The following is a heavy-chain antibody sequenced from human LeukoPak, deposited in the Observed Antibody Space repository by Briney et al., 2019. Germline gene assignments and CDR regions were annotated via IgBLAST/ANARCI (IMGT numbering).Heavy chain of an antibody. Sequence: SVKVSCKASGFTFTSSAVQWVRQARGQGLEWIGWIVVGSGHTNYAQKFQERVTINRDMSTSTAYMELSSLRSEDTAVYYCATDAATTGTKTALGYWGQGTLVTVSS. J-gene: IGHJ4*02. D-gene: IGHD1-1*01. CDR1: GFTFTSSA. CDR3: ATDAATTGTKTALGY. V-gene: IGHV1-58*01. CDR2: IVVGSGHT.